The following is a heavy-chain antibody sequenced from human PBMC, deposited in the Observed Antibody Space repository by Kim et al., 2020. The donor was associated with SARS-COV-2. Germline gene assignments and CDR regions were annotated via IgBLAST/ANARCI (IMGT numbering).Heavy chain of an antibody. CDR1: GYTFTGLY. Sequence: ASVKVSCEASGYTFTGLYIHWVRQAPGQGLEWMGCINPNSGDTNYAQKFHGRVTMTRDTSISTAYMELSRLRSDDTAVYYCARDRGASTLDYYASGSYWAIWFDPWGQGTLVTVSS. D-gene: IGHD3-10*01. CDR3: ARDRGASTLDYYASGSYWAIWFDP. V-gene: IGHV1-2*02. CDR2: INPNSGDT. J-gene: IGHJ5*02.